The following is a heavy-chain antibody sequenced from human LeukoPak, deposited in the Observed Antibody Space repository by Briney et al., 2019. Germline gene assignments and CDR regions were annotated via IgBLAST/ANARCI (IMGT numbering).Heavy chain of an antibody. J-gene: IGHJ5*02. CDR3: ARPLFCAFDNCGYWLDP. CDR1: GYTFTKYL. V-gene: IGHV1-46*01. D-gene: IGHD1-20*01. Sequence: ASVKVSCKTSGYTFTKYLIHRVRQAPGQGLEWVGTINPNGDATNYAPRLQGRLTSTQDTSTSTVYMELRGLTPDDTAVYYCARPLFCAFDNCGYWLDPWGPGTLVTVSS. CDR2: INPNGDAT.